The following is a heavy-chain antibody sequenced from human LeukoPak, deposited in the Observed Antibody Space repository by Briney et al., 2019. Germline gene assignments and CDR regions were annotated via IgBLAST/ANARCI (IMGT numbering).Heavy chain of an antibody. CDR2: IYYSGST. Sequence: SETLSLTCAVSGGSISSSSYYWGWIRQPPGKGLEWIGSIYYSGSTYYNPSLKSRVTISVDTSKNQFSLKLSSVTAADTAVYYCARADYSSTWSHDYYYMDVWGKGTTVTVSS. V-gene: IGHV4-39*07. D-gene: IGHD6-13*01. CDR1: GGSISSSSYY. J-gene: IGHJ6*03. CDR3: ARADYSSTWSHDYYYMDV.